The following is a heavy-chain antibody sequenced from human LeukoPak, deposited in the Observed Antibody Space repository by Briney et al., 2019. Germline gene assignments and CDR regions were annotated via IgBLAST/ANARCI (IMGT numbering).Heavy chain of an antibody. V-gene: IGHV4-59*11. CDR2: IYYSGST. CDR1: GGTISSHY. J-gene: IGHJ4*02. Sequence: SETLSLTCTVSGGTISSHYWSWIRQPPGKGLEWIGYIYYSGSTNYNPSLKSRVTISVDTSKNQFSLKLSTVTAADTAVYYCARGTGLTTFDYWGQGTLVTVSS. D-gene: IGHD4-11*01. CDR3: ARGTGLTTFDY.